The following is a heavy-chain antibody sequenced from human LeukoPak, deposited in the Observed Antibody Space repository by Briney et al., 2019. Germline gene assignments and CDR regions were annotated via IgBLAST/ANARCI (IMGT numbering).Heavy chain of an antibody. CDR1: GGSISSGSYY. CDR2: IYTSGST. D-gene: IGHD6-19*01. J-gene: IGHJ6*02. V-gene: IGHV4-61*02. CDR3: AGPRQVPTVAGLYYYYGMDV. Sequence: SETLSLTCTVSGGSISSGSYYWSWIRQPAGKGLEWIGRIYTSGSTNYNPSLKSRVTISVDKSKNQFSLKLSSVTAADTAVYYCAGPRQVPTVAGLYYYYGMDVWGQGTTVTVSS.